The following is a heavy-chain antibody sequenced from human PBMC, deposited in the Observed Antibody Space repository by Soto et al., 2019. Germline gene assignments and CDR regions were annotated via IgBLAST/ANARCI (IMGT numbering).Heavy chain of an antibody. CDR1: GFTFSGSA. V-gene: IGHV3-73*01. Sequence: GGSLRLSCAASGFTFSGSAMHWVRQASGKGLEWVGRIRSKANSYATAYAASVKGRFTISRDDSKNTAYLQMNSLKTEDTAVYYCTRHKGTMVRGVIAYGMDVWGQGTTVTVSS. D-gene: IGHD3-10*01. CDR2: IRSKANSYAT. J-gene: IGHJ6*02. CDR3: TRHKGTMVRGVIAYGMDV.